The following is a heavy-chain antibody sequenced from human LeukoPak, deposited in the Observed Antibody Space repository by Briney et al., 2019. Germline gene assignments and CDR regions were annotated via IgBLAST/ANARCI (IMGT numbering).Heavy chain of an antibody. V-gene: IGHV4-59*01. CDR2: IYYSGST. Sequence: SETLSLTCTVSGGSISSYYWSWIRQPPGKGLEWIGYIYYSGSTNYNPSLKSRVTISVDTSKNQFSLKLSSVTAADTAVYYCARGGIAVAGTLGPWSQGTLVTVSS. CDR3: ARGGIAVAGTLGP. J-gene: IGHJ5*02. CDR1: GGSISSYY. D-gene: IGHD6-19*01.